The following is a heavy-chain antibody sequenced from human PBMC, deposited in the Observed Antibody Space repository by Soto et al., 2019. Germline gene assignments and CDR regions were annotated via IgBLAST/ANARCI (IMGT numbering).Heavy chain of an antibody. V-gene: IGHV1-18*01. D-gene: IGHD6-13*01. Sequence: GASVKVSCKASGYTFTSYGTSWVRQAPGQGLEWMGWISAYNGNTNYAQKLQGRVTMTTDTSTSTAYMELRSLRSDDTAVYYCARGAGYSSSWARGDYYYYGMDVWGQGTTVTVSS. CDR1: GYTFTSYG. J-gene: IGHJ6*02. CDR2: ISAYNGNT. CDR3: ARGAGYSSSWARGDYYYYGMDV.